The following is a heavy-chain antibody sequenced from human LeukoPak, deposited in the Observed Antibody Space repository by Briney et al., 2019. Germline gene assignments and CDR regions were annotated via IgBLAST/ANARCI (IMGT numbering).Heavy chain of an antibody. D-gene: IGHD6-19*01. V-gene: IGHV3-11*06. CDR3: ARVGRMRIAVAGARAFDI. J-gene: IGHJ3*02. CDR2: ISSSSSYT. Sequence: PGGSLRLSCAASGLTFSDYYMSWIRQAPGKGLEWVSYISSSSSYTNYADSVKGRFTISRDNAKNSLYLQMNSLRAEDTAVYYCARVGRMRIAVAGARAFDIWGQGTMVTVSS. CDR1: GLTFSDYY.